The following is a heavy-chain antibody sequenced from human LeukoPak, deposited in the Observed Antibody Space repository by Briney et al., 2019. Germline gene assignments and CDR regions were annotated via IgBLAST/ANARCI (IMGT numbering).Heavy chain of an antibody. J-gene: IGHJ4*02. V-gene: IGHV3-66*01. Sequence: GGSLRLSCAASGFTVSRSYMSWVRQAPGKGLEWVSVIYSGGRTYHADSVKGRFTISRDNSKNTVYLQMNGLRAEDTAVYYCARDQDDYWGQGTLVTVSS. CDR2: IYSGGRT. CDR3: ARDQDDY. CDR1: GFTVSRSY.